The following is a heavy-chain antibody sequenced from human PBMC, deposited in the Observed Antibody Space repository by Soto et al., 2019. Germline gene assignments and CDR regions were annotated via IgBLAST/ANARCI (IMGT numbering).Heavy chain of an antibody. Sequence: EVQVVESGGGLVQPGESLRLSCAASGFPFTPFWMHWVHQAPGKGLVWLSHINSDGSTKVYADSVKGRFTISRDNAKNTLYLQINSLKAEDTAVYYCVRDRGSPDSFNVWGRGTMVTVSS. D-gene: IGHD3-16*01. V-gene: IGHV3-74*01. CDR3: VRDRGSPDSFNV. CDR1: GFPFTPFW. J-gene: IGHJ3*01. CDR2: INSDGSTK.